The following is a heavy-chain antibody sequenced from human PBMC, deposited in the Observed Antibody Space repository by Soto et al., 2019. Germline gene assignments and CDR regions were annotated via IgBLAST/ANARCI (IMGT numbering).Heavy chain of an antibody. V-gene: IGHV1-69*02. CDR1: GGTFSSYT. D-gene: IGHD6-6*01. Sequence: QVQLVQSGAEVKKPGSSVKVSCKASGGTFSSYTISWVRQAPGQGLEWLGRIIPILGIANYAQNFQGRVTITADKSPSTDYMELSSLRSEDTAVYYCASSPDPKLGYYYYGMDVWGQGTTVTVSS. CDR2: IIPILGIA. J-gene: IGHJ6*02. CDR3: ASSPDPKLGYYYYGMDV.